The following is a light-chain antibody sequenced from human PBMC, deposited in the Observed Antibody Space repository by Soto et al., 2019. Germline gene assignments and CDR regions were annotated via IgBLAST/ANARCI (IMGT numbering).Light chain of an antibody. J-gene: IGLJ2*01. CDR2: DVS. V-gene: IGLV2-14*01. Sequence: QSVLTQPASVSGSPGQSLTISCTGTSSDVGGYNYVSWYQQHPGKAPKLMIYDVSNRPSGVSNRFSGSKSGNTASLTISGLQAEDEADYYCSSYTSISPVFGGGTKLTVL. CDR1: SSDVGGYNY. CDR3: SSYTSISPV.